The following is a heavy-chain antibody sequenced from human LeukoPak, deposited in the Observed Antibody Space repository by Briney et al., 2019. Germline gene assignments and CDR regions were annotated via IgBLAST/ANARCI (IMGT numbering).Heavy chain of an antibody. CDR2: IYYSGST. J-gene: IGHJ6*03. CDR1: GGSISSSSYY. Sequence: PSETLSLTCTVSGGSISSSSYYWGWIRQPPGKGLEWIGSIYYSGSTYYNPSLKSRVTISVDTSKNQFSLKLSSVTAADTAVYYCARSRVYMDVWGKGTTVTVSS. D-gene: IGHD3-10*01. V-gene: IGHV4-39*01. CDR3: ARSRVYMDV.